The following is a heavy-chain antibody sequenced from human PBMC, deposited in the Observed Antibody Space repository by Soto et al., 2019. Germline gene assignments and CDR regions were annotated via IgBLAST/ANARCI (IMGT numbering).Heavy chain of an antibody. CDR1: GGSFSGYY. D-gene: IGHD6-13*01. CDR3: ARGYSSSWYFSRFDP. CDR2: INHSGST. J-gene: IGHJ5*02. Sequence: PSETLSLTCAVYGGSFSGYYWSWIRQPPGKGLEWIGEINHSGSTNYNPSLKSRVTISVDTSKNQFSLKLSSVTAADTAVYYCARGYSSSWYFSRFDPWGQGTLVTVS. V-gene: IGHV4-34*01.